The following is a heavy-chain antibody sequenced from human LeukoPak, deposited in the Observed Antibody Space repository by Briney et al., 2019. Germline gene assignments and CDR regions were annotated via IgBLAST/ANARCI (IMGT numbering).Heavy chain of an antibody. CDR2: IIPIFGTA. Sequence: ASVKVSCKASGGTFSSYAISWVRQAPGQGLEWMGGIIPIFGTANYAQKFQGRVRITADESTRTAYMELRTLRSEDTAIYYCARGSGETGGYYYVYWGRGTPVTVSS. CDR1: GGTFSSYA. J-gene: IGHJ4*02. CDR3: ARGSGETGGYYYVY. D-gene: IGHD3-22*01. V-gene: IGHV1-69*13.